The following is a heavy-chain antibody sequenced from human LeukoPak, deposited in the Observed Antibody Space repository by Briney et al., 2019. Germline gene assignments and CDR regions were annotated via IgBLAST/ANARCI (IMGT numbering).Heavy chain of an antibody. CDR1: GGSISSYY. D-gene: IGHD3-22*01. CDR2: IYHSGST. V-gene: IGHV4-38-2*02. Sequence: TSETLSLTCTVSGGSISSYYWSWIRQPPGKGLEWIGSIYHSGSTYYNPSLKSRVTISVDTSKNQFSLKLSSVTAADTAVYYCARVVQSTDSSGFYLPEYFQHWGQGTLVTVSS. CDR3: ARVVQSTDSSGFYLPEYFQH. J-gene: IGHJ1*01.